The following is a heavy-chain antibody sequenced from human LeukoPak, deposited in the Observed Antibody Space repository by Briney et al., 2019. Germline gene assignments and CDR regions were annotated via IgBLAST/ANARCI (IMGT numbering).Heavy chain of an antibody. CDR3: ARHLTNWGSVAAPPASDAFGI. Sequence: PSETLSLTCTVSGGSISGGRYFWGWIRQPPGKELEWIGAIFYSGSTYYNPSLQGRVTMSVDTSKNQFSLELRSVTAADTSLYYCARHLTNWGSVAAPPASDAFGIWGLGSMVTVSS. D-gene: IGHD7-27*01. CDR2: IFYSGST. CDR1: GGSISGGRYF. J-gene: IGHJ3*02. V-gene: IGHV4-39*01.